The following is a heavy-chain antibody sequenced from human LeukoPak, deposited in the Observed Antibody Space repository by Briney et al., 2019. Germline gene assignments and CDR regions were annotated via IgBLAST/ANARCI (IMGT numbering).Heavy chain of an antibody. Sequence: SETLPLTCTVSGGSISSYYWSWIRQPPGKGLEWIGYIYYSGSTNYNPSLKSRVTISVDTSKNQFSLKLSSVTAADTAVYYCARDRFGYNWFDPWGQGTLVTVSS. CDR2: IYYSGST. D-gene: IGHD3-10*01. V-gene: IGHV4-59*01. CDR3: ARDRFGYNWFDP. CDR1: GGSISSYY. J-gene: IGHJ5*02.